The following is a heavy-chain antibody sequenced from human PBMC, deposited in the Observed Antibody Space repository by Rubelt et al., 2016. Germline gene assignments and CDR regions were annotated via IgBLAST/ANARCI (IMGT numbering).Heavy chain of an antibody. Sequence: QVQLQQWGAGLLKPSETLSLTCAVYGGSVSGYFWGWIRQTHEQRLEGDGRVSHTGGPFYNPSLRSHDTISADTSQNQVSLNLGSVTASDTAVYYCARGFPRPKSDVFWGHGTLVTVSS. D-gene: IGHD2-21*02. CDR1: GGSVSGYF. CDR3: ARGFPRPKSDVF. V-gene: IGHV4-34*01. CDR2: VSHTGGP. J-gene: IGHJ1*01.